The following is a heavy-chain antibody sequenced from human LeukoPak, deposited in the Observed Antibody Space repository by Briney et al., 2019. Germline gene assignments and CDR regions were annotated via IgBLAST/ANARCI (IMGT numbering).Heavy chain of an antibody. Sequence: PSETLSLTCTVSGGSISSYYWGWIRQPAGKGLEWIGRIYSSGSTNYNPSLKSRVTMSGDTSKNQFSLKLSSVTAADTAIYYCARDRTYGYEGLDAFDIWGQGTMVTVSS. J-gene: IGHJ3*02. CDR2: IYSSGST. CDR1: GGSISSYY. CDR3: ARDRTYGYEGLDAFDI. V-gene: IGHV4-4*07. D-gene: IGHD5-18*01.